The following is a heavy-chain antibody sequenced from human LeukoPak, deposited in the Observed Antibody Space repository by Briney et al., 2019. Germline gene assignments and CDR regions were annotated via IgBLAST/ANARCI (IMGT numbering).Heavy chain of an antibody. CDR2: IWYDGSNK. V-gene: IGHV3-33*01. Sequence: GGSLRLSCAASGFTFSHYGMHWVRQAPGKGLERVAVIWYDGSNKYYADSVKGRFTISRDNSKNMLYLQMNSLRAEDTAVYYCARDDPKSGYDRGDYWGQGTLVTVSS. CDR3: ARDDPKSGYDRGDY. CDR1: GFTFSHYG. J-gene: IGHJ4*02. D-gene: IGHD5-12*01.